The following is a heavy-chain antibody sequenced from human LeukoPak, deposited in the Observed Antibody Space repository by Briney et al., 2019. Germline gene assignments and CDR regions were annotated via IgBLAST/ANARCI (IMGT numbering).Heavy chain of an antibody. CDR2: IKQDGSEK. J-gene: IGHJ4*02. Sequence: PRGSPSLSCAASGFTFSSYWMSWVRQAPGKGLEWVANIKQDGSEKYYVDSVKGRFTISRDNAKNSLYLQMNSLRAEDTAVYYCARDRYCSGGSCYVSFGYWGQGTLVTVSS. D-gene: IGHD2-15*01. CDR1: GFTFSSYW. CDR3: ARDRYCSGGSCYVSFGY. V-gene: IGHV3-7*01.